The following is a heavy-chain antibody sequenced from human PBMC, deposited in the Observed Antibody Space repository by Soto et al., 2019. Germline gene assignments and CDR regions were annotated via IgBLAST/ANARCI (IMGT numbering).Heavy chain of an antibody. J-gene: IGHJ4*02. Sequence: QITLKESGPTLVKPTQTLTLTCTFSGFSLSTSGVGVGWIRQPPGTALEWLALIYWDDDKRYSPSLKSRLTITKDTSKNQVVLTMTNMDPVDTATYYCAHRPSYCSGGSCYSGFDYWCQGTLVTVSS. D-gene: IGHD2-15*01. CDR3: AHRPSYCSGGSCYSGFDY. V-gene: IGHV2-5*02. CDR1: GFSLSTSGVG. CDR2: IYWDDDK.